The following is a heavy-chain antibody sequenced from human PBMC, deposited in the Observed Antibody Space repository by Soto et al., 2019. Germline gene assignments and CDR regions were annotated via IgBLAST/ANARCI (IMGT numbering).Heavy chain of an antibody. J-gene: IGHJ6*02. CDR1: GYTFTSYG. Sequence: GASVKVSCKASGYTFTSYGISWVRQAPGQGLEWMGWISAYNGNTNYAQKLQGRVTMTTDTSTSTAYMELRSLRSDDTAVYYCARGGPTETYYYHGMDVWGQGTTVTVSS. V-gene: IGHV1-18*01. CDR2: ISAYNGNT. CDR3: ARGGPTETYYYHGMDV. D-gene: IGHD4-4*01.